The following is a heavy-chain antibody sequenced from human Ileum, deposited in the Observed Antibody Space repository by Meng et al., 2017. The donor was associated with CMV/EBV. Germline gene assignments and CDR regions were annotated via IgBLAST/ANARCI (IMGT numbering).Heavy chain of an antibody. CDR3: ARDLTNKWFYY. CDR2: MYFSGIA. CDR1: GDPISSGSHS. V-gene: IGHV4-39*07. D-gene: IGHD1-26*01. Sequence: QVQLQESGPGLVKPAGTLSLTCTAPGDPISSGSHSWACLRQPPGKRLEWIGSMYFSGIADYNPSLKSRVTISLHATQKQFSLRLTSVTAADSAVYFCARDLTNKWFYYWGQGTLVTVSS. J-gene: IGHJ4*02.